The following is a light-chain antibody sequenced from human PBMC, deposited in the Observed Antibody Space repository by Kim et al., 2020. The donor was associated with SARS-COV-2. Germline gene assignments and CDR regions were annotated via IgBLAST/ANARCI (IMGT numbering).Light chain of an antibody. CDR3: WLYAGSWV. V-gene: IGLV2-11*01. J-gene: IGLJ3*02. CDR2: DVS. Sequence: SPGQSVTISCTGTSSDVGSYNYVSWYQQHPGKAPKLMIYDVSKRPSGVPDRFSGSKSGNTASLSISGLQAEDEADYYCWLYAGSWVFGGGTQLTVL. CDR1: SSDVGSYNY.